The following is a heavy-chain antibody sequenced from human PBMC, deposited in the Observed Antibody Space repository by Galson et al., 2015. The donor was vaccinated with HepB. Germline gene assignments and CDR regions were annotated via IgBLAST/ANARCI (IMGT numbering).Heavy chain of an antibody. D-gene: IGHD1-26*01. CDR1: GFTFSTYS. CDR2: ITTSSSYI. Sequence: SLRLSCAASGFTFSTYSMSWVRQAPGKGLEWVSCITTSSSYIYNADTVKGRFTISRDNAKNSLFLEMNSLIAEDAAVYYCVRVGATPPFDAFDIWGQGTMVTVSS. V-gene: IGHV3-21*01. CDR3: VRVGATPPFDAFDI. J-gene: IGHJ3*02.